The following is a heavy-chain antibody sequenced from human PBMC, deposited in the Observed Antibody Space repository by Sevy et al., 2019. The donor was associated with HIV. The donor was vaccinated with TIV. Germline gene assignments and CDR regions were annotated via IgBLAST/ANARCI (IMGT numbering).Heavy chain of an antibody. D-gene: IGHD1-26*01. V-gene: IGHV4-31*03. Sequence: SETLSLTCTVSGGSIRSGGYYWSWIRQHPGESLEWIGYIYYNGNTYYNPSLKSRLTISLDTSKNQSFLKLNSVTAADTAVYYCARVLWPIGGAQTFDSWGQGTLVTVSS. J-gene: IGHJ4*02. CDR2: IYYNGNT. CDR1: GGSIRSGGYY. CDR3: ARVLWPIGGAQTFDS.